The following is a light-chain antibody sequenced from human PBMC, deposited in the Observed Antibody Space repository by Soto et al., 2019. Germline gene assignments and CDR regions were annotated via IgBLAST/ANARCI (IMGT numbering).Light chain of an antibody. J-gene: IGLJ2*01. CDR3: QSYDSNFHVV. Sequence: NFMLTQPHSVSESPGKTVTIPCTRSSGSIATNYVQWYQQRPGSAPTTVIYEDNERPSGVPDRFSGSIDRSSNSASLTISGLKTEDEADYYCQSYDSNFHVVFGGGTKLTVL. V-gene: IGLV6-57*04. CDR1: SGSIATNY. CDR2: EDN.